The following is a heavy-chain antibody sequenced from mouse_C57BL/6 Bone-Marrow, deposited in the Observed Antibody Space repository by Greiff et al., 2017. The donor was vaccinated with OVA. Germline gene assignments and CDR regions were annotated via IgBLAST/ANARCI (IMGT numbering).Heavy chain of an antibody. CDR1: GYSITSGYY. J-gene: IGHJ1*03. D-gene: IGHD1-1*01. CDR3: ARAGGYYGSSNWYFDV. Sequence: VQLQQSGPGLVKPSQSLSLTCSVSGYSITSGYYWNWIRQFPGNQLEWMGFISYDGSTNYNPSLKHRISITRDTSKNQFFLKLNSVTTEDTATYYCARAGGYYGSSNWYFDVWGTGTTVTVTS. CDR2: ISYDGST. V-gene: IGHV3-6*01.